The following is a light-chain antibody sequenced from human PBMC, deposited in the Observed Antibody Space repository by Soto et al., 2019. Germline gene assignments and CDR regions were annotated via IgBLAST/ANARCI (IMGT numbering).Light chain of an antibody. V-gene: IGKV3-15*01. CDR3: QHYNNWPRT. CDR1: QSVSSN. Sequence: EIVMTQSPATLSVSPGERATLSCRASQSVSSNLAWYQQKPGQAPRLLIYGASTRATGIPARFSGSGSGTEFTLTIRSLQSEDFAVYYGQHYNNWPRTFGQGTKVEIK. CDR2: GAS. J-gene: IGKJ1*01.